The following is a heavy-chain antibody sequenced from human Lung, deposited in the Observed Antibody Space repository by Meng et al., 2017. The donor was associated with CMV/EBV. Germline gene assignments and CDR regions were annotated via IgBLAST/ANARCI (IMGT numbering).Heavy chain of an antibody. D-gene: IGHD2-21*02. Sequence: SLKIPCTASGFTFDDFAMHWVRQSPGEGLEWVSGISGNTGFIGHAVSVKGRFTISRDNNKKTLSLQINTLSAEDTALYDCTKGRGERVTFDVMDVWGQGTTVTVSS. J-gene: IGHJ6*02. CDR3: TKGRGERVTFDVMDV. CDR2: ISGNTGFI. V-gene: IGHV3-9*01. CDR1: GFTFDDFA.